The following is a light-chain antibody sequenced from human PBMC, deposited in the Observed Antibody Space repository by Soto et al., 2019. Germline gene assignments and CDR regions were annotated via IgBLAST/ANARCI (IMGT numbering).Light chain of an antibody. Sequence: QSVLTQPPSVSAAPGQKVTISCSGSSSNIGNNYVSWYQQLPGTAPKVLIFDNDKRPSGIADRFSGSKSGTSATLGITGLQTGDEADYYCRAWDSSLSAGVFGTGTKVTVL. V-gene: IGLV1-51*01. CDR1: SSNIGNNY. CDR2: DND. J-gene: IGLJ1*01. CDR3: RAWDSSLSAGV.